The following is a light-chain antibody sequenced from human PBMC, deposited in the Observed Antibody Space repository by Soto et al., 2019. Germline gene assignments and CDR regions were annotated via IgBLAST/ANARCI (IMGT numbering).Light chain of an antibody. V-gene: IGKV4-1*01. J-gene: IGKJ3*01. CDR1: QSVLYSSNNKNN. Sequence: DIVMTQSPDSLAVSLGERAIINCKSSQSVLYSSNNKNNLAWYQQKPGQPPKLLIYWASTRESGVPDRFSESGSGTDCTITINSLQAEDVAVYYCQQYYSLPLTFGPGTKVAIK. CDR3: QQYYSLPLT. CDR2: WAS.